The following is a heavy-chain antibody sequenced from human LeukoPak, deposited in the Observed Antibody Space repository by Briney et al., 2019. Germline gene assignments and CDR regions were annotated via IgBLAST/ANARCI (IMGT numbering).Heavy chain of an antibody. J-gene: IGHJ3*02. V-gene: IGHV3-30*18. CDR1: GFTFSSYG. D-gene: IGHD1-26*01. Sequence: PGGSLRLSCAASGFTFSSYGMHWVRQAPGKGLEWVAVISYDGSNKYYADSVKGRFTISRDNSKNTLYLQMNSLRADDTAVYYCAKDLDGGSYFRSGDAFDIWGQGTMVSVSS. CDR3: AKDLDGGSYFRSGDAFDI. CDR2: ISYDGSNK.